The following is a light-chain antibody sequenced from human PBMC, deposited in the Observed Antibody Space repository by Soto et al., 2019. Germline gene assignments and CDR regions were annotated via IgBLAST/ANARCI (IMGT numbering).Light chain of an antibody. CDR2: GAS. CDR3: QQYGSSPWT. V-gene: IGKV3-20*01. Sequence: ENVLTQSPGTLSLSPGERASLSCRASQSVSSSYLAWYQQKPGQAPRLLMYGASSRAAGIPDRFSGSGSGTDFILTISRLEPEDFAVYYCQQYGSSPWTFGQGTKVDIK. CDR1: QSVSSSY. J-gene: IGKJ1*01.